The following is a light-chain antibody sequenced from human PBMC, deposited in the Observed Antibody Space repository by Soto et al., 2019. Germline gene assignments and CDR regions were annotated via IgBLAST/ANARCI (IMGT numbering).Light chain of an antibody. CDR2: KAS. J-gene: IGKJ1*01. CDR3: QQYNSYWT. V-gene: IGKV1-5*03. CDR1: QSISNW. Sequence: DIQMTQSPSTLSASVGDRVTITCRASQSISNWLAWYQQKPGKAPKLLIYKASTLESGVQSRFSGSGSAKEFTLNISSLQPDDFATYYCQQYNSYWTFGQGTKVEIK.